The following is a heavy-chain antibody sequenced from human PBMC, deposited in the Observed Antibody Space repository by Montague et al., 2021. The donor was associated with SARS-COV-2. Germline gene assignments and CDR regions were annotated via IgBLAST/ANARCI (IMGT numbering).Heavy chain of an antibody. V-gene: IGHV3-74*01. Sequence: SLRLSCAASGFTPSSYWMYWVRQAPGKGLVWISRIHYDGSSTNYADSVKGRFTISRDTAKNTLYLQMNSLRAEDTAVYYCARAYYTGLYPFDYWGQGTLVTVSS. CDR2: IHYDGSST. CDR3: ARAYYTGLYPFDY. CDR1: GFTPSSYW. D-gene: IGHD2-8*02. J-gene: IGHJ4*02.